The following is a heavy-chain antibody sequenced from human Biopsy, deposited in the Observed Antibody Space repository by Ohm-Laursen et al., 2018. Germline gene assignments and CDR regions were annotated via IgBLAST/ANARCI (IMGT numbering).Heavy chain of an antibody. V-gene: IGHV4-59*07. J-gene: IGHJ6*02. D-gene: IGHD2/OR15-2a*01. CDR1: GGSISSSY. CDR2: IYYSGST. CDR3: ARATNSTGWPYYYFYGMDV. Sequence: SDTLSLTCSVSGGSISSSYWSWIRQPPGKGLEWIGGIYYSGSTNYNPSLKSRVTISVDTSKNQFSLRLNSVTAADTAVHYCARATNSTGWPYYYFYGMDVWGQGTTVTVSS.